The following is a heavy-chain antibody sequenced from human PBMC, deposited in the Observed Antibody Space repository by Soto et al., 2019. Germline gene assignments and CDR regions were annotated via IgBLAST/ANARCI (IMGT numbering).Heavy chain of an antibody. CDR2: IYYSGST. CDR3: ARGLTTLYSFDS. J-gene: IGHJ4*02. D-gene: IGHD1-1*01. CDR1: GSSMSRGAYY. V-gene: IGHV4-31*03. Sequence: PSETRAHTCTVSGSSMSRGAYYWSWVCQHPGKGLEWIGYIYYSGSTNYNPSLKSRVSISRETSKNQFSLKLNSVTAPDTAVYYCARGLTTLYSFDSWGQGTLVTVSS.